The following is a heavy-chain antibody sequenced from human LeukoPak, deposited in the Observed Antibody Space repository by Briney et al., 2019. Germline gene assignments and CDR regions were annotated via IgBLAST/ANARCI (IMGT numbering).Heavy chain of an antibody. CDR3: VRFYAVRGVIITPFDY. CDR2: IKQDGSEK. D-gene: IGHD3-10*01. V-gene: IGHV3-7*01. Sequence: PGGSLRLSCAASGFTFSSYWMSWVRQAPGKGPEWVANIKQDGSEKYHVDSVKGRFTISRDNAKNSLYLQMNSLRAEDTAVYYCVRFYAVRGVIITPFDYWGQGTLVTVCS. J-gene: IGHJ4*02. CDR1: GFTFSSYW.